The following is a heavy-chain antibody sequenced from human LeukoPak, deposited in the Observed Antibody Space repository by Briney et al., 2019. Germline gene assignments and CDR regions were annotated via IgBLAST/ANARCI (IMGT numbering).Heavy chain of an antibody. D-gene: IGHD3-22*01. CDR3: VRDVNYYDSSGKIDY. V-gene: IGHV4-39*07. CDR2: IYYSGTT. Sequence: PSETLSLTCTVSGGSISSSSYYWGWIRQPPGKGLEWIGSIYYSGTTYYNPSLKSRVTISVDTSKNQFSLKLSSVTAADTAAYYCVRDVNYYDSSGKIDYWGQGTLVAVSS. J-gene: IGHJ4*02. CDR1: GGSISSSSYY.